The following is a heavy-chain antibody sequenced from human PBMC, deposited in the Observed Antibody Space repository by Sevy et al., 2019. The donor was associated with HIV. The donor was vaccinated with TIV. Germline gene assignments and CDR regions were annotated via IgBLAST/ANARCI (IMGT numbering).Heavy chain of an antibody. CDR2: ISSSGSTI. CDR3: ARVGHSSGWYDYYYYYMDV. V-gene: IGHV3-11*04. D-gene: IGHD6-19*01. J-gene: IGHJ6*03. CDR1: GFTFSDYY. Sequence: GESLKISCAASGFTFSDYYMSWIRQAPGKGLEWVSYISSSGSTIYYADSVKGRFTISRDNAKNSLYLQMNSLRAEDTAVYYCARVGHSSGWYDYYYYYMDVWGKGTTVTVSS.